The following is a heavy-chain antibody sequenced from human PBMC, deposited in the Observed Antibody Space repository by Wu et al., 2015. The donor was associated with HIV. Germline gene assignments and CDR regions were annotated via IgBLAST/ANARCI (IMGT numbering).Heavy chain of an antibody. V-gene: IGHV1-69*13. CDR2: LIPMYGTA. Sequence: QVQLLQSGAEVKNPGSSVRVSCKASGATFTSYALSWVRQAPGQGLEWMGRLIPMYGTANYAQKFQGRVTITADESTSTAYMDVSSLRSEDTAVYYCAATGIAVAGTYYYYYYMDVWGKGTTVTVSS. D-gene: IGHD6-19*01. CDR1: GATFTSYA. J-gene: IGHJ6*03. CDR3: AATGIAVAGTYYYYYYMDV.